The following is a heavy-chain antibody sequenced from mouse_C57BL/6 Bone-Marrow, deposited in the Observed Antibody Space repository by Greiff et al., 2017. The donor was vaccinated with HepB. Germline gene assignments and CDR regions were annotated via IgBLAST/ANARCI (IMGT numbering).Heavy chain of an antibody. CDR1: GYTFTSYW. V-gene: IGHV1-52*01. CDR3: ARGRGSRDFDY. CDR2: IDPSDSET. Sequence: QVHVKQSGAELVRPGSSVKLSCKASGYTFTSYWMHWVKQRPIQGLEWIGNIDPSDSETHYNQKFKDKATLTVDKSSSTAYMQLSSLTSEDSAVYYCARGRGSRDFDYWGQGTTLTVSS. J-gene: IGHJ2*01.